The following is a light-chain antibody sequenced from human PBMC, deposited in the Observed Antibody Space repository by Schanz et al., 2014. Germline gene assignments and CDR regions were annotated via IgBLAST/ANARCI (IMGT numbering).Light chain of an antibody. CDR2: DVS. V-gene: IGLV2-11*01. J-gene: IGLJ2*01. CDR1: FSDVGGYNF. CDR3: CSYAGNNDFGV. Sequence: QSVLTQPRSVSGSPGQSVTVSCTGTFSDVGGYNFVSWYQQHPGKAPKLMIYDVSKRPSGVSDRFSGSKSGNTASLTISGLQTEDEADYYCCSYAGNNDFGVFGGGTKLTVL.